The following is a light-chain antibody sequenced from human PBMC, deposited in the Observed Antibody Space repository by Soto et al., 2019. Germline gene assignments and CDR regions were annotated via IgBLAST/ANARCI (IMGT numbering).Light chain of an antibody. Sequence: QSVLTKPRSVSASPGQSVAISCTGTSSDVGGYDYVSWYQQHPGKAPKLMIYDVHKRPSGVPDRFSGSKSGNTASLTISGLQAEDEADYYCCSFAGDPYVFGTGTKVTVL. CDR3: CSFAGDPYV. V-gene: IGLV2-11*01. CDR1: SSDVGGYDY. CDR2: DVH. J-gene: IGLJ1*01.